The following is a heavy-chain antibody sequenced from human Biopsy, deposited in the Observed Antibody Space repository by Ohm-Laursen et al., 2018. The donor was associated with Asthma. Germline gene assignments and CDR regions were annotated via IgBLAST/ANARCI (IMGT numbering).Heavy chain of an antibody. D-gene: IGHD3-10*01. CDR1: GYTFNSAG. CDR2: ISVYNGNT. J-gene: IGHJ6*02. V-gene: IGHV1-18*01. Sequence: ADSVKVSCKTSGYTFNSAGITWVRQAPGQGLEWMGWISVYNGNTKVAQKLQDRVTMITDTSTSTAYMELRSLRSDDTAVYFCARAVDYSHYYGIDVWGQGTTVTVS. CDR3: ARAVDYSHYYGIDV.